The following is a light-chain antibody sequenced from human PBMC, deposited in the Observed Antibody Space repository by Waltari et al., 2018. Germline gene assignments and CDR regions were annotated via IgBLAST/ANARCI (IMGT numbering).Light chain of an antibody. J-gene: IGLJ3*02. Sequence: QLVLTQSPSASASLGASVKLTCTLSSGHSTNVIAWLQKRPEKGPRYLMKVNSDGSHNQGDGIPVRFSGSSSGAERYLTISSLQSEDEADYYCQTGGHGTWVFGGGTKLTVL. V-gene: IGLV4-69*01. CDR1: SGHSTNV. CDR2: VNSDGSH. CDR3: QTGGHGTWV.